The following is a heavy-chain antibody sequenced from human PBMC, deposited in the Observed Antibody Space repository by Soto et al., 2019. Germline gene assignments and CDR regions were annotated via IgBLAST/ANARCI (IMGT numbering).Heavy chain of an antibody. CDR3: ARGRYGDY. Sequence: QVHLVQSGAEVKKPGASVKVSCKGSGYAFTTYGITWVRQAPGKGLEWLGWISAHNGNTNYAQKLQGRATVTRDTSTSTAYMELRSLISDDTAVYYCARGRYGDYWGQGALVTVSS. CDR2: ISAHNGNT. J-gene: IGHJ4*02. CDR1: GYAFTTYG. V-gene: IGHV1-18*01. D-gene: IGHD1-1*01.